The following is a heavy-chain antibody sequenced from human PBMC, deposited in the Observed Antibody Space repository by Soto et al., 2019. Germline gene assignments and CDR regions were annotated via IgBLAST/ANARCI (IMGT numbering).Heavy chain of an antibody. CDR1: GYSFTTHA. J-gene: IGHJ6*02. CDR2: INTGNGNT. Sequence: GASVKVSCKASGYSFTTHAMIWVRQAPGQRPEWMGWINTGNGNTRYSPKFQGRVNITRDTSASTAYMELSSLKSEDTAVYYCARGEQLYHYYYCMDVRRQGSTFPISS. CDR3: ARGEQLYHYYYCMDV. V-gene: IGHV1-3*04.